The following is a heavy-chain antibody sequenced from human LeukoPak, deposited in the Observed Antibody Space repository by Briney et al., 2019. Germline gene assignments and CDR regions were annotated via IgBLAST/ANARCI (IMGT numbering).Heavy chain of an antibody. CDR1: GYTFTGYH. Sequence: GASVKVSCKASGYTFTGYHMHWVRQAPGQGLEWMGRINPNSGDTNYAQKFQGRVTMTRDTSISTAYMELSRLRSDDTAVYYCARGQYYYDSSGYYWFDPWGQGTLVTVSS. D-gene: IGHD3-22*01. CDR3: ARGQYYYDSSGYYWFDP. V-gene: IGHV1-2*06. CDR2: INPNSGDT. J-gene: IGHJ5*02.